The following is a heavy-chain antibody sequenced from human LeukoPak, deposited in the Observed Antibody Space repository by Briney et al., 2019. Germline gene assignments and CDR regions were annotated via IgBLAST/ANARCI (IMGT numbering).Heavy chain of an antibody. CDR3: ARARGHNYYAGRSPEEHGMDV. Sequence: SGGSLRLSCAASGFTFSSYDMHWVRQATGKGLEWVSAIGTAGDTYYPGSVKGRFTISRENAKNSLYLQMNSLRAGDTAVYYCARARGHNYYAGRSPEEHGMDVWGQGTTVTVSS. CDR1: GFTFSSYD. D-gene: IGHD3-10*01. J-gene: IGHJ6*02. CDR2: IGTAGDT. V-gene: IGHV3-13*01.